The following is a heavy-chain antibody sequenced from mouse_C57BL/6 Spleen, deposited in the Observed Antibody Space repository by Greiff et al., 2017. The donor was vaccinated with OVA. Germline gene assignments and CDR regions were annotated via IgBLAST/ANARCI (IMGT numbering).Heavy chain of an antibody. Sequence: VQLQQSGPELVKPGASVKISCKASGYAFSSSWLNWVKQRPGKGLEWIGRIYPGDGDTNYNGKFKGKATLTADKSSSTAYMQLSSLTSEDSAVYFCAREGTTVVARGYFDYWGQGTTLTVSS. CDR2: IYPGDGDT. CDR1: GYAFSSSW. V-gene: IGHV1-82*01. J-gene: IGHJ2*01. D-gene: IGHD1-1*01. CDR3: AREGTTVVARGYFDY.